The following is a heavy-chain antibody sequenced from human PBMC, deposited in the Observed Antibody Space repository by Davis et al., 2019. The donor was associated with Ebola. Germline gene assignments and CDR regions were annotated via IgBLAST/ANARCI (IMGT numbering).Heavy chain of an antibody. J-gene: IGHJ4*02. CDR3: AKDRGYSSGWFDHNFDY. Sequence: GESLKISCAASGFIFGYFGVHWVRQAPGKGLEWVTMITHDGGNKYYADPVKGRFTISRDNSKSTLLLQMNSLRAEDTAVYYCAKDRGYSSGWFDHNFDYWGQGALVTVSS. CDR1: GFIFGYFG. CDR2: ITHDGGNK. V-gene: IGHV3-30*18. D-gene: IGHD6-19*01.